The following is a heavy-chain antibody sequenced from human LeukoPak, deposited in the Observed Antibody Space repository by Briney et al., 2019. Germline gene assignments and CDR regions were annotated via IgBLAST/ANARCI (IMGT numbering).Heavy chain of an antibody. CDR1: GFTFGDYG. V-gene: IGHV3-49*04. J-gene: IGHJ2*01. CDR3: SRAPRPHYDILTGYTSYWYFDL. CDR2: IRNKAYPGTA. D-gene: IGHD3-9*01. Sequence: GGSLRLSCTASGFTFGDYGMNWVRQAPGKGLEWVGFIRNKAYPGTAEYAASVKGRFIISRDESKSIAYLQMNSLKIEDTAVYYCSRAPRPHYDILTGYTSYWYFDLWGRGTLVTVSS.